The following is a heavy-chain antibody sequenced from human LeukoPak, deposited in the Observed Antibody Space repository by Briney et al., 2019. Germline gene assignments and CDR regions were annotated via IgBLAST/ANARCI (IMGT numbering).Heavy chain of an antibody. CDR1: GGSISSYY. Sequence: SETLSLTCTVSGGSISSYYWSWMRQPPGKGLEWLGYIYYSGSTNYNPSLKSRVTISQDTSKNQFSLKLSSVTAADTAVYYCAKNYDSSGYTTFAYWGRGTLVTVSS. D-gene: IGHD3-22*01. J-gene: IGHJ4*02. V-gene: IGHV4-59*01. CDR2: IYYSGST. CDR3: AKNYDSSGYTTFAY.